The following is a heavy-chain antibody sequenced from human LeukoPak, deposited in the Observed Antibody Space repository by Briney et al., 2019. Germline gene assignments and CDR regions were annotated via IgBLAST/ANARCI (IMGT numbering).Heavy chain of an antibody. V-gene: IGHV1-8*02. CDR1: GSTFSSYD. CDR3: ARAPYGRGSHFDF. J-gene: IGHJ4*02. Sequence: ASVKVSCKASGSTFSSYDINWVRQAPGQGLEWMGWMNPNSGDTGYTQRFQGRVAMTRDTSITTAYMELNSLRSEDTAVYYCARAPYGRGSHFDFWGQGTLVTVSS. CDR2: MNPNSGDT. D-gene: IGHD3-10*01.